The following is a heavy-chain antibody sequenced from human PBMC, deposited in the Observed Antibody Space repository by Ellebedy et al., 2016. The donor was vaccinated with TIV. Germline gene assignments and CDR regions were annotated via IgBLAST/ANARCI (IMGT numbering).Heavy chain of an antibody. V-gene: IGHV3-30*03. CDR2: ISVDGRAV. CDR1: GFTFSDSV. J-gene: IGHJ3*02. CDR3: VRGWYSSGHCDVFAM. D-gene: IGHD6-19*01. Sequence: RGSLRLSXVGFGFTFSDSVMHWVRQDPGKGLDWVAGISVDGRAVHYPDSVKGRFTISRDNAQNTVYLQMSSLRLEDTAVYYCVRGWYSSGHCDVFAMWGQGTIVTVSS.